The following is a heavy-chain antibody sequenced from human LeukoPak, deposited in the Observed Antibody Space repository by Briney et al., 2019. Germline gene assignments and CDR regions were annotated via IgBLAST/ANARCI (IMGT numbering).Heavy chain of an antibody. V-gene: IGHV4-34*09. J-gene: IGHJ3*02. CDR2: IYHIGST. CDR3: ARESFGAGTDDAFDI. D-gene: IGHD3-16*01. CDR1: GGSFSGYY. Sequence: SETLSLTCAVYGGSFSGYYWSWIRQPPGKGLEYLGYIYHIGSTYYNPSLKSRLITSVDTSKNQFSLRLNSVTAADTAVYYCARESFGAGTDDAFDIWGQGTMVTVSS.